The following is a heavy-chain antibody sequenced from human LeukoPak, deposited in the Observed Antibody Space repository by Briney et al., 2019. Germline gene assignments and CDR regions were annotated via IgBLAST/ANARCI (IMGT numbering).Heavy chain of an antibody. V-gene: IGHV1-8*01. CDR2: MNPNSGNT. Sequence: PSMKVSCKASGYTFTSYDFNCVRHGTGQGLEWMGWMNPNSGNTGYAQKFQGRVTMTRDTATSTAYMELSSLSSEDTAVYYCATPGVHYDPSGYYPFQHWGQGTLVTVSS. J-gene: IGHJ1*01. CDR3: ATPGVHYDPSGYYPFQH. CDR1: GYTFTSYD. D-gene: IGHD3-22*01.